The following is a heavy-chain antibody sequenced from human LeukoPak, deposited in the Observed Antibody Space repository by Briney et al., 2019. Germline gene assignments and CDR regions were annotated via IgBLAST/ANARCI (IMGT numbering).Heavy chain of an antibody. V-gene: IGHV4-34*01. CDR3: ARGRGYSYGPRGFFDY. J-gene: IGHJ4*02. CDR2: INHSGSP. Sequence: SETLSLTCAVYGGSFSGYYWSWIRQPPGKGLEWIGEINHSGSPNYNPSLKSRVTISVDTSKNQFSLKLSSVTAADTAVYYCARGRGYSYGPRGFFDYWGQGTLVTVSS. D-gene: IGHD5-18*01. CDR1: GGSFSGYY.